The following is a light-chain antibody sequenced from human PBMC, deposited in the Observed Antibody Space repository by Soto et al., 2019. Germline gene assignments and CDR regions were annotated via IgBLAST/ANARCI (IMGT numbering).Light chain of an antibody. CDR3: QPFDNSPYT. V-gene: IGKV3-20*01. J-gene: IGKJ2*01. CDR2: GAS. Sequence: EIVLTQSPGTLSLSPGQRATLSCRASQSVSSSYLAWYQQKPGQAPRLLIYGASSRATRIPDRFSGSGSGTEFILTISRLEPEINVVDYLQPFDNSPYTCVQGTELE. CDR1: QSVSSSY.